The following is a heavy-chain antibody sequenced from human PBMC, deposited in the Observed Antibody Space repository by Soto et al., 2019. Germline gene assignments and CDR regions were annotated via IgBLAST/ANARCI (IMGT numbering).Heavy chain of an antibody. CDR2: INAYNCNT. D-gene: IGHD5-18*01. Sequence: QVQLVQSGAEVKKPGASVKVSCKASGYTFTSYGISWVRQAPGQGLEWMGWINAYNCNTKYAQTHQGRATMTTDTYKSTAYMELRSLRSDDTAVYYCARDQAMAQFDYWGQGTLVTVSS. CDR3: ARDQAMAQFDY. J-gene: IGHJ4*02. CDR1: GYTFTSYG. V-gene: IGHV1-18*01.